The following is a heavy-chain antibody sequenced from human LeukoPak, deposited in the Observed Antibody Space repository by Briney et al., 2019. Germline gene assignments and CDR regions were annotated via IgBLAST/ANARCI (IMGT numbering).Heavy chain of an antibody. D-gene: IGHD1-26*01. V-gene: IGHV1-2*06. J-gene: IGHJ4*02. CDR2: INPNNGAT. CDR1: EYIFTGYY. CDR3: TRESGSYHGNDY. Sequence: ASVKVSCKASEYIFTGYYMHWVRQAPGQGLEWMGRINPNNGATNYAHKFQGRVTITGDTSINTAYMELSSLRSDDTAVYYCTRESGSYHGNDYWGQGTLVTVSP.